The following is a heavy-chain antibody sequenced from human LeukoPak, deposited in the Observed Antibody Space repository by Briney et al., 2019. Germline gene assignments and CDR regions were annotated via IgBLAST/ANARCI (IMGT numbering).Heavy chain of an antibody. Sequence: PGGSLRLSCAASGFTFSSYWMHWVRQAPGKGLVWVSRINSDGRSISYADSVKGRFTISRDNAKNTLYLQMNSLRAEDTAVYYCARRPVAATPDYFDYWGQGTLSPSPQ. D-gene: IGHD2-15*01. CDR2: INSDGRSI. V-gene: IGHV3-74*01. CDR3: ARRPVAATPDYFDY. CDR1: GFTFSSYW. J-gene: IGHJ4*02.